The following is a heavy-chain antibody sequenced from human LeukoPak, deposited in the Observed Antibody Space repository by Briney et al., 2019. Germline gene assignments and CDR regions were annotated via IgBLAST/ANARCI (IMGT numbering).Heavy chain of an antibody. CDR1: GFTFSSYA. D-gene: IGHD3-16*02. Sequence: GGSLRLSCAASGFTFSSYAMSWVRQAPGKGLEWVSAIRGSGGSTYYADSVKGRFTISRDNSKNTLYLQMNSLRAEDTAVYYCAKDWADNYDYVWGSYRRRLDYWGQGTLVTVSS. V-gene: IGHV3-23*01. J-gene: IGHJ4*02. CDR3: AKDWADNYDYVWGSYRRRLDY. CDR2: IRGSGGST.